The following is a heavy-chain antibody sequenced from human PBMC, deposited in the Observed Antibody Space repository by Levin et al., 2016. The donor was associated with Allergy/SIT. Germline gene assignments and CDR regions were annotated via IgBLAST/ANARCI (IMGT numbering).Heavy chain of an antibody. V-gene: IGHV3-15*01. D-gene: IGHD6-13*01. Sequence: VRQMPGKGLEWVGRIKSKTDGGTTDYAAPVKGRFTISRDDSKNTLYLQMNSLKTEDTAVYYCTTLLDSSSWYYYYYYMDVWGKGTTVTVSS. J-gene: IGHJ6*03. CDR3: TTLLDSSSWYYYYYYMDV. CDR2: IKSKTDGGTT.